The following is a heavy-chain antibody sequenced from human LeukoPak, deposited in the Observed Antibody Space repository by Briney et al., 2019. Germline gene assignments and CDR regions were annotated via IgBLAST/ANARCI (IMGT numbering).Heavy chain of an antibody. V-gene: IGHV4-4*07. D-gene: IGHD2-15*01. CDR3: AREWGYCSGGSCYNRLDY. CDR1: GGSLSSYY. CDR2: IYTSGST. Sequence: SETLSLTCTVSGGSLSSYYWSWIPQPAGKGLEGIGRIYTSGSTNYNPSLKSRVTMSVDTSKNQFSLKLSSVTAADTAVYYCAREWGYCSGGSCYNRLDYWGQGTLVTVSS. J-gene: IGHJ4*02.